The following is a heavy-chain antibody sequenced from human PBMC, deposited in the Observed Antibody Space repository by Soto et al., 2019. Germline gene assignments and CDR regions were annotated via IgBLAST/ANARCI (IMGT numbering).Heavy chain of an antibody. V-gene: IGHV5-51*01. CDR2: IYPGDSDT. D-gene: IGHD2-8*01. CDR1: GYSFTSYW. CDR3: ARASRAGYCTNGVCYGLGY. J-gene: IGHJ4*02. Sequence: PGESLKISCKGSGYSFTSYWIGWVRQMPGKGLEWMGIIYPGDSDTRYSPSFQGQVTISADKSISTAYLQWSSLKASDTAMYYCARASRAGYCTNGVCYGLGYWGQGTLVTVSS.